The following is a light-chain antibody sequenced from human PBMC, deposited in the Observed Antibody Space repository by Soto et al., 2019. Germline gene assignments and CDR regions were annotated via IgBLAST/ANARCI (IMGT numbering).Light chain of an antibody. CDR1: QSVSSY. V-gene: IGKV3-11*01. J-gene: IGKJ4*02. Sequence: EIVVTEAPATLSLCPGETATLSCRASQSVSSYLACDQQKPGQAPRLLIYDASNRATDIPARFSGSGSGTPFPLTTSPPWASSFTDSPSLQSHTF. CDR3: LQSHT. CDR2: DAS.